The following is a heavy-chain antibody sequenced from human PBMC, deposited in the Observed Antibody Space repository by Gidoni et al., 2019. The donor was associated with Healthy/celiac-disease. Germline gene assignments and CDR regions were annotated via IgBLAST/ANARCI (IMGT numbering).Heavy chain of an antibody. J-gene: IGHJ4*02. Sequence: QLQLQESGPGLVKPSETLYLTCTVSGGSISSSSYYWGLIRPPPGTGLEWIGSIYYSGSTYYNPSLKSRVTISVDTSKNQFSLKLSSVTAADTAVYYCATQTGYNWNSGVVFDYWGQGTLVTVSS. V-gene: IGHV4-39*01. CDR1: GGSISSSSYY. CDR2: IYYSGST. D-gene: IGHD1-7*01. CDR3: ATQTGYNWNSGVVFDY.